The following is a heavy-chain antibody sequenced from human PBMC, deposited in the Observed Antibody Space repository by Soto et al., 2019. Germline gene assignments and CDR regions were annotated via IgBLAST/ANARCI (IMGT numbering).Heavy chain of an antibody. V-gene: IGHV4-34*01. D-gene: IGHD2-15*01. CDR3: ARGRKRGYCSGGSCYLGAFDI. CDR1: GGSFSGYY. Sequence: QVQLQQWGAGLLKPSETLSLTCAVYGGSFSGYYWSWIRQPPGKGLEWIGEINHSGSTNYNPSLKSRVTISVDTSKNQFSLMLSSVTAADTAVYYCARGRKRGYCSGGSCYLGAFDIWGQGTMVTVSS. J-gene: IGHJ3*02. CDR2: INHSGST.